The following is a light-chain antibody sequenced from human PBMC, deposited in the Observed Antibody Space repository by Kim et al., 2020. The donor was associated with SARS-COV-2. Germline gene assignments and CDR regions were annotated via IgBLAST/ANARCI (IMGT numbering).Light chain of an antibody. Sequence: VALGQTVQITCRGDSLRNYYASWYQQKPGQAPILVFYGKNNRPSGIPHLFSGSSSRDTATLTITGTQAEDEADYYCNSRDSSGVVFGGGTKVTVL. V-gene: IGLV3-19*01. CDR2: GKN. CDR3: NSRDSSGVV. J-gene: IGLJ2*01. CDR1: SLRNYY.